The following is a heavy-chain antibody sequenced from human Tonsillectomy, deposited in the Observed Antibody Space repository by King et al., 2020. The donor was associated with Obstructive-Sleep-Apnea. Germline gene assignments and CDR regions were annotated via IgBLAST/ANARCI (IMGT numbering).Heavy chain of an antibody. J-gene: IGHJ4*02. CDR2: ISSSSSTI. CDR1: GFTCSSYS. V-gene: IGHV3-48*04. CDR3: ARDGWDDDIVVVPAAVPAP. D-gene: IGHD2-2*01. Sequence: VQLVESGGGLVQPGGSLRLSCAASGFTCSSYSMNWVRQAPGKGLEWVSYISSSSSTIYYADSVKGRFTISRDNAKNSLFLQMNSLIAADTAVYNCARDGWDDDIVVVPAAVPAPWGQGTLVTVSS.